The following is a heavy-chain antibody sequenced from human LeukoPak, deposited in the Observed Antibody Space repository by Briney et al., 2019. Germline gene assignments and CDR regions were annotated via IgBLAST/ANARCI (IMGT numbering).Heavy chain of an antibody. Sequence: SETLSLTCTVSGGSIASSSHYWAWIRQPPGKGLQWIGSISYSGDIYNNPSLKSRVTISVDTSKNQFSLKLSSVTAADTAVYYCARLMIVVVIFDYWGQGTLVTVSS. J-gene: IGHJ4*02. CDR3: ARLMIVVVIFDY. CDR1: GGSIASSSHY. D-gene: IGHD3-22*01. V-gene: IGHV4-39*07. CDR2: ISYSGDI.